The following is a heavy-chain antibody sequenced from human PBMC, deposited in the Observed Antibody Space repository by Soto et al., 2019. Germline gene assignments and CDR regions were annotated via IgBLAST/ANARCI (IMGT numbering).Heavy chain of an antibody. Sequence: QVQLVESGGGLVKPGGSLRLSCVASGFTFSDSYMSWVRQAPGKGLEWVSYISSTSSFTDYAESVKGRFIISRDNAKNSLFLQMNSLRAEDTALYNCARTDGYNYFDFWGQGTLVSVSS. CDR3: ARTDGYNYFDF. V-gene: IGHV3-11*06. CDR1: GFTFSDSY. CDR2: ISSTSSFT. J-gene: IGHJ4*02. D-gene: IGHD5-12*01.